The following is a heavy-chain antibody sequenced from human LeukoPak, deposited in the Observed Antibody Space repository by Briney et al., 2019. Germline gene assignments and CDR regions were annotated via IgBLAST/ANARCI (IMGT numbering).Heavy chain of an antibody. CDR1: GFTFSSYS. D-gene: IGHD3-10*01. CDR2: IYSGGST. CDR3: ARDPPGSYYLFYYMDV. J-gene: IGHJ6*03. V-gene: IGHV3-21*01. Sequence: GGSLRLSCAASGFTFSSYSMSWVRQAPGKGLEWVSSIYSGGSTYYADSVKGRFTISRDNAKNSLYLQMNSLRAEDTAVYYCARDPPGSYYLFYYMDVWGKGTTVTISS.